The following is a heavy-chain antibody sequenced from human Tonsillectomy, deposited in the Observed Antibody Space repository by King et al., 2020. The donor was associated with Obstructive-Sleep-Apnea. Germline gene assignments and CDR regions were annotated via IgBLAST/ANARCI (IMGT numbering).Heavy chain of an antibody. CDR1: GYSFATYW. Sequence: EVQLVESGAEVKKPGESLKISCQVSGYSFATYWIGWVRQMPGKGLEWMGIIYPGDSDTRYSPSFQGQVTISADRSISTAYLQWSSLKASDTAKYYCARHPEGGMHLWTLDYWGQGALVTVSS. CDR2: IYPGDSDT. CDR3: ARHPEGGMHLWTLDY. V-gene: IGHV5-51*01. J-gene: IGHJ4*02. D-gene: IGHD5-18*01.